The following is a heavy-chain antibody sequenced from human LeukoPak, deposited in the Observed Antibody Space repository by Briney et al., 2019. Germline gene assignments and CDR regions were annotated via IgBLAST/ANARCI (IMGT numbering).Heavy chain of an antibody. CDR1: GGSISSGDYY. CDR2: IYYSGST. Sequence: PSETLSLTCTVSGGSISSGDYYWSWIRQPPGKGLEWIGYIYYSGSTYYNPSLKSRVTISVDTSKNQFSLKLSSVTAADTAVYYCARELIYLSAAYGSGALDYWGQGTLVTVSS. D-gene: IGHD3-10*01. CDR3: ARELIYLSAAYGSGALDY. V-gene: IGHV4-30-4*01. J-gene: IGHJ4*02.